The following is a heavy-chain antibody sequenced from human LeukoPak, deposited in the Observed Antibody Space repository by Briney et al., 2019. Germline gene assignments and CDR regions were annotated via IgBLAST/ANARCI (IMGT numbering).Heavy chain of an antibody. CDR3: PRRAFPFWSVIPDYYYYMDV. V-gene: IGHV4-39*01. CDR2: GCYSGSN. CDR1: GCSISSSSYY. D-gene: IGHD3-22*01. Sequence: SGTLSLTCTVSGCSISSSSYYWVWLRPPPGQGLVWIGSGCYSGSNYCNPSLKSRVTISVDTSKNQFSLKPSSVTAADTAVYYCPRRAFPFWSVIPDYYYYMDVWGKGTTVTVSS. J-gene: IGHJ6*03.